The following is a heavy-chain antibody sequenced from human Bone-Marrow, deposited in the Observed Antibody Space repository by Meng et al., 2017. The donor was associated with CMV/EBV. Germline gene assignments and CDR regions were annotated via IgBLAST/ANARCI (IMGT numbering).Heavy chain of an antibody. Sequence: GESLKISCAASGFTFDDYGMSWVRQAPGKGLEWVSGINWNGGSTRYADSVKGRFTISRDNARNTLYLQMNSLTVEDTGVYYCARDKVVVVPAPLFGMDVWGQGNTVNVDS. CDR2: INWNGGST. CDR3: ARDKVVVVPAPLFGMDV. V-gene: IGHV3-20*04. J-gene: IGHJ6*01. CDR1: GFTFDDYG. D-gene: IGHD2-2*01.